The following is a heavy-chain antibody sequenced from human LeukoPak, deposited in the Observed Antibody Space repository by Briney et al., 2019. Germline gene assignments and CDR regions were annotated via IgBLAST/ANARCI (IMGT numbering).Heavy chain of an antibody. Sequence: GGSLRLSCAASGFTFSSYSMNWVRQAPGKGLEWVSSISTSSSYIYNADSVKGRFTISRDNSKNTLYLQMNSLRSEDTAVYYCAHLSHSTYGHYYYYYYMDVWGKGTTVTVSS. CDR2: ISTSSSYI. CDR3: AHLSHSTYGHYYYYYYMDV. D-gene: IGHD3-10*01. CDR1: GFTFSSYS. V-gene: IGHV3-21*04. J-gene: IGHJ6*03.